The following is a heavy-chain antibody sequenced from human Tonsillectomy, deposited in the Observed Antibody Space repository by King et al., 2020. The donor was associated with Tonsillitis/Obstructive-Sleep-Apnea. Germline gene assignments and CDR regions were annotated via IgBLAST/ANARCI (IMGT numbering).Heavy chain of an antibody. CDR2: RSYDGRNK. V-gene: IGHV3-30*01. D-gene: IGHD3-3*01. J-gene: IGHJ4*02. CDR3: AGSWEWLLSRIDY. CDR1: GCIFSSYA. Sequence: VQLGEAGGGVVQPGRSLRRSCAASGCIFSSYAMHGGRQATGKGREWVAVRSYDGRNKYYADSVKGRFTISRDNFKNTLYLQMNSLRAEDTAVYYCAGSWEWLLSRIDYWGQGTLVTVSS.